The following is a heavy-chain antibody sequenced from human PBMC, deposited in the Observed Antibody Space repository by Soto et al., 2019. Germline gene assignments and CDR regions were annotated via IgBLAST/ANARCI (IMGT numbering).Heavy chain of an antibody. CDR1: GFTFSSYA. D-gene: IGHD4-17*01. Sequence: GGSLRLSCAASGFTFSSYAMHWVRQAPGKGLEWVAVISYDGSNKYYADSVKGRFTISRDNSKNTLYLQRNSLRAEDTAVYYCARNDYGDSDYVYNWFDPWGQGTLVTVSS. CDR2: ISYDGSNK. V-gene: IGHV3-30-3*01. J-gene: IGHJ5*02. CDR3: ARNDYGDSDYVYNWFDP.